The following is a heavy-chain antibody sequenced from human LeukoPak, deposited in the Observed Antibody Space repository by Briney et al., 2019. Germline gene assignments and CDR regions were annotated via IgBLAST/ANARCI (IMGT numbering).Heavy chain of an antibody. J-gene: IGHJ4*02. D-gene: IGHD3-22*01. CDR1: GFTFSSYA. CDR2: ISYTGSNK. Sequence: GRSLRLSCAASGFTFSSYAMHWVRQAPGKGLEWVALISYTGSNKYYADSVKGRFTISRDNSKNTLYLQMNSLRAEDTAVYYCARGGIGESDDSSGYYQPPFDYWGQGTLVTVSS. CDR3: ARGGIGESDDSSGYYQPPFDY. V-gene: IGHV3-30-3*01.